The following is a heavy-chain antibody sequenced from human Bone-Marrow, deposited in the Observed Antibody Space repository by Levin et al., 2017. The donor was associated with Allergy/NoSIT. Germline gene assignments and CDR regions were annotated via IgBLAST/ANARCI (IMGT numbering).Heavy chain of an antibody. CDR1: GFTFSSYW. D-gene: IGHD3-10*01. Sequence: GESLKISCAASGFTFSSYWMSWVRQAPGKGLEWVTNIKEDGSEKYYVDSLKGRFTISRDNAKNSLYLQVNSLRAEDTAVYYCARGRGLDQWGQGTLVTVSS. V-gene: IGHV3-7*01. J-gene: IGHJ4*02. CDR2: IKEDGSEK. CDR3: ARGRGLDQ.